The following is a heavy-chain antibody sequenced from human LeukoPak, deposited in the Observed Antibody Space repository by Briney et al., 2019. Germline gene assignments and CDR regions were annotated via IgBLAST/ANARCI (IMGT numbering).Heavy chain of an antibody. V-gene: IGHV3-23*01. J-gene: IGHJ4*02. D-gene: IGHD2-21*02. CDR2: ISASGGNA. Sequence: PGGSLRLSCATSGFTFSSYAMTWVRQAPGKGLQWVSSISASGGNAYYADSVKGRFTMSRDNPKNTLFLQMNSLRAEETAVYYCAKGTVTASGTFDYWGQGTLLTVSS. CDR3: AKGTVTASGTFDY. CDR1: GFTFSSYA.